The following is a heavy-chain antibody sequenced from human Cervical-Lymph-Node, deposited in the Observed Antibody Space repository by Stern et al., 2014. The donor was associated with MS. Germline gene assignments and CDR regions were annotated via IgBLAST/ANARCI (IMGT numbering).Heavy chain of an antibody. CDR2: VCNRGSP. V-gene: IGHV4-39*01. J-gene: IGHJ4*02. D-gene: IGHD1-26*01. Sequence: QVQLVESGPGLVKPSETLSLTCTVSGGSISSSNYHWGWLRQPPGQGLEWIGSVCNRGSPYYNRPHKGLGTRAVDTPKTHSSLKLSSVTAADTAVYYCARHCGKRLACSFDYWGQGTLVTVSS. CDR3: ARHCGKRLACSFDY. CDR1: GGSISSSNYH.